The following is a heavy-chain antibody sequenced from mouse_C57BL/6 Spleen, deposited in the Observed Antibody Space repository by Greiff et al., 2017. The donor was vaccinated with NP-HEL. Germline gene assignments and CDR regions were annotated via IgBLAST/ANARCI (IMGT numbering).Heavy chain of an antibody. Sequence: DVMLVESGEGLVKPGGSLKLSCAASGFTFSSYAMSWVRQTPEKRLEWVAYISSGGDYIYYADTVKGRFTISRDNARNTLYLQMSSLKSEDTAMYYCTRDGSSYGYAMDYWGQGTSVTVSS. CDR1: GFTFSSYA. J-gene: IGHJ4*01. CDR3: TRDGSSYGYAMDY. CDR2: ISSGGDYI. D-gene: IGHD1-1*01. V-gene: IGHV5-9-1*02.